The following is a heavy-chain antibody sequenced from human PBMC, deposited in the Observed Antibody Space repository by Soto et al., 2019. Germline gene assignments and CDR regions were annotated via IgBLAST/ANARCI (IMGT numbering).Heavy chain of an antibody. J-gene: IGHJ4*02. Sequence: ASVKVSCKASGYTFTSYYMHWVRQAPGQGLEWMGIINPSGGSTSYAQKFQGRVTMTRDTSASTAYMELSSLRSEDTAVYYCARSIVVVTALDYWGQGTLVTVS. CDR1: GYTFTSYY. V-gene: IGHV1-46*01. CDR2: INPSGGST. CDR3: ARSIVVVTALDY. D-gene: IGHD2-21*02.